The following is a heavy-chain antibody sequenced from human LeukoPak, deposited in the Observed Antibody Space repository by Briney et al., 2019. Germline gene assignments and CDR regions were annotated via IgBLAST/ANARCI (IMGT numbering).Heavy chain of an antibody. CDR3: ASLRGKSYPY. CDR1: GGSFSGYY. D-gene: IGHD1-26*01. J-gene: IGHJ4*02. V-gene: IGHV4-34*01. CDR2: INHSGST. Sequence: SETLSLACAVYGGSFSGYYWSWIRQPPGKGLEWIGEINHSGSTNYNPSLKSRVIISVDTSKNQFSLKLSSVTAADTAVYYCASLRGKSYPYWGQGTLVTVSS.